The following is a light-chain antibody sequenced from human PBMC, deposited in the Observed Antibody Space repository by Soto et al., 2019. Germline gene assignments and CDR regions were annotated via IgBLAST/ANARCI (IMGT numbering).Light chain of an antibody. J-gene: IGKJ1*01. CDR3: QQYYNWPRT. CDR2: GAS. Sequence: IVMTQSPATLSVSPGERATLSFSASQRVSSNVAWYQQKPGQAPRLLLYGASARATGVPARFSGSGSGTEFTLTISSLQPEDFAVYYCQQYYNWPRTFGQGTKVDI. CDR1: QRVSSN. V-gene: IGKV3-15*01.